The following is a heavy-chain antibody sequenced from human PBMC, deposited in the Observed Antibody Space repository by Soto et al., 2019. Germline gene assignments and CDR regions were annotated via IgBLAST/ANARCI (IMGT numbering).Heavy chain of an antibody. D-gene: IGHD6-13*01. J-gene: IGHJ4*02. CDR2: IYWDNYK. V-gene: IGHV2-5*02. Sequence: QITLKESGPTLVKPTQTLTLTCTFSGFSLSSSGVGVGWIRQPPGKALEWLALIYWDNYKQYSPSLKNRFTITKDTSKNQVVLTMTKMEPVGTDTYYCARVMGSGTVGVFDYWGQGTLVTVSS. CDR3: ARVMGSGTVGVFDY. CDR1: GFSLSSSGVG.